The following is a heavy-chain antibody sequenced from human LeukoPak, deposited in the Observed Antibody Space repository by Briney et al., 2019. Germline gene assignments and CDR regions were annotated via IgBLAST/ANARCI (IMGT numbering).Heavy chain of an antibody. CDR3: ARSGSGSGSYYNSAYYYYGMDV. CDR1: GGSISGYY. Sequence: SETLSLICTVSGGSISGYYWSWIRQPPGKGLEWIGYMYYSGSTNYNPSLKSRVTISVDMSHNQFSLKLSSVTAADTAVYYCARSGSGSGSYYNSAYYYYGMDVWGQGTTVTVSS. CDR2: MYYSGST. V-gene: IGHV4-59*01. D-gene: IGHD3-10*01. J-gene: IGHJ6*02.